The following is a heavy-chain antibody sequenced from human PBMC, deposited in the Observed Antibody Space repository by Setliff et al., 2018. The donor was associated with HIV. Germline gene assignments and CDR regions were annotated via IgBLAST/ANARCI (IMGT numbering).Heavy chain of an antibody. V-gene: IGHV3-7*01. J-gene: IGHJ6*02. Sequence: ETLRLSCVPSGFTFSNFWMSWVRQAPGKGLEWVASINQHGSEKNYVDSVKGRFTISRDNAKNSLYLQINSLRAEDTAVYYCARDGSHYDSGGYYYYYGMDVWGQGTTVTVTS. D-gene: IGHD3-22*01. CDR1: GFTFSNFW. CDR3: ARDGSHYDSGGYYYYYGMDV. CDR2: INQHGSEK.